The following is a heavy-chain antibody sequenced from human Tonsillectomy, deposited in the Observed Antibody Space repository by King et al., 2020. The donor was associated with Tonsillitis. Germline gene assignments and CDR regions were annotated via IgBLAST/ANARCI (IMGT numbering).Heavy chain of an antibody. CDR2: ISSSGDTI. CDR3: AREGGGDPPDC. J-gene: IGHJ4*02. Sequence: VQLVESGGGLVQPGGSLRLSCAASGFTFSTYSMNWVRQAPGKGLEWVSYISSSGDTIYYADSVKGRFTISRDNGKNSLYLQINSLRDEDTAVYYCAREGGGDPPDCWGQGTLVTVSS. V-gene: IGHV3-48*02. CDR1: GFTFSTYS. D-gene: IGHD2-21*02.